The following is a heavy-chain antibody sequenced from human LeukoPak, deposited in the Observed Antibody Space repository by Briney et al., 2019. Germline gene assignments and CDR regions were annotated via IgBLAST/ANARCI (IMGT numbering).Heavy chain of an antibody. V-gene: IGHV1-8*03. CDR2: MNPNSGNT. Sequence: ASVKVSCKASGYTFIRFDINWVRQAAGQGLEWMGWMNPNSGNTDYAPKFQGRFIITKNTSITTAYMELTNLTSEDTAVYYCARAATTANYNYYYMDIWGKGTTVTVSS. D-gene: IGHD1-14*01. CDR3: ARAATTANYNYYYMDI. CDR1: GYTFIRFD. J-gene: IGHJ6*03.